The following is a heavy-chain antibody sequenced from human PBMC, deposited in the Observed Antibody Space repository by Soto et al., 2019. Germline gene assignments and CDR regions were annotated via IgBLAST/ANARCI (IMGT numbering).Heavy chain of an antibody. D-gene: IGHD3-22*01. J-gene: IGHJ4*02. V-gene: IGHV3-23*01. CDR3: AKVPGGYYPLSSYYFDY. CDR1: GFTFSSYG. Sequence: GGSLRLSCAASGFTFSSYGMSWVRQAPGKGLEWVSAISGSGGSTYYADSVKGRFTISRDNSKNTLYLQMNSLRAEDTAVYYCAKVPGGYYPLSSYYFDYWGQGTLVTVSS. CDR2: ISGSGGST.